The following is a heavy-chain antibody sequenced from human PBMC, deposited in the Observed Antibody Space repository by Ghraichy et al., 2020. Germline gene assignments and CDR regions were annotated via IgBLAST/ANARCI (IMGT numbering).Heavy chain of an antibody. J-gene: IGHJ4*02. D-gene: IGHD3-9*01. Sequence: LRLSCTVSGGSLSSGDFSWGWIRQPPGKGLECIGYIYLNGNTYYNPSLKSRLTISKHTSKDQFYLRLSSVTAADTAVYYCARRNDILTGYYSFDYWGQGALVTVSS. CDR1: GGSLSSGDFS. CDR3: ARRNDILTGYYSFDY. CDR2: IYLNGNT. V-gene: IGHV4-30-2*01.